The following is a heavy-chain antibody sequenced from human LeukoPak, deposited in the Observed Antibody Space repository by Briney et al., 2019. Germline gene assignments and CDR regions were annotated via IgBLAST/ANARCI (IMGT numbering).Heavy chain of an antibody. D-gene: IGHD6-6*01. V-gene: IGHV1-2*05. CDR1: GYTFTGYY. CDR2: INPNSGGT. J-gene: IGHJ4*02. CDR3: ARDRSSSFEY. Sequence: VASVKVSCKASGYTFTGYYMHWVREAPGQGLEWMGRINPNSGGTNYAQKFQGRVTMTRDTSISTAYMELSRLRSDDTGMYYCARDRSSSFEYSGQGTLVTVSS.